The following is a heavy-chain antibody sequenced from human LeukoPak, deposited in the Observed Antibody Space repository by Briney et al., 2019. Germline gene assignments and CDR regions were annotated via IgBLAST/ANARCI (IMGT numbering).Heavy chain of an antibody. CDR2: IIPIFGTT. CDR3: ARGSSYGSGNYVPTYYYYGMDV. V-gene: IGHV1-69*13. Sequence: SVKVSCKASGGTFSSYAISWVRQAPGQGLEWMGGIIPIFGTTNYAQKLQGRITITADESTSTAYMELSSLRSEDTAVYYCARGSSYGSGNYVPTYYYYGMDVWGQGTTVTVS. D-gene: IGHD3-10*01. CDR1: GGTFSSYA. J-gene: IGHJ6*02.